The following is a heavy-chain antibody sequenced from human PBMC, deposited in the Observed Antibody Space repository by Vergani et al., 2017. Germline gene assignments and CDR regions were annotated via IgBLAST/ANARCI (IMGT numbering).Heavy chain of an antibody. V-gene: IGHV3-9*02. CDR3: AKDLGTWSGGGGFDP. CDR2: ISWNSNSI. Sequence: EVQLEESGGGLVLPGRSLRLSCVASGFTSAGYAMHWVRQAPGKGLEWVSGISWNSNSIGYADSVKGRFTISRDNAKNSLYLQMNSLRAEDTALYYCAKDLGTWSGGGGFDPWARGTLVTVSP. D-gene: IGHD3-10*01. CDR1: GFTSAGYA. J-gene: IGHJ5*02.